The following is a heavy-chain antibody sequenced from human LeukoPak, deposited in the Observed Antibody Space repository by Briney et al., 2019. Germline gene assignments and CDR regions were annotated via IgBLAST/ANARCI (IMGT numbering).Heavy chain of an antibody. D-gene: IGHD4-23*01. CDR3: ARFPPSRWT. J-gene: IGHJ5*02. Sequence: SETLSLTCIVSSGSISSISSNNYHWGWIRQPPGKGLEWIGSIYYSGSTYYNPSLKSRVTISVDTSKNQFSLKLSSVTAADTAVYYCARFPPSRWTWGQGTLVTVSS. V-gene: IGHV4-39*01. CDR2: IYYSGST. CDR1: SGSISSISSNNYH.